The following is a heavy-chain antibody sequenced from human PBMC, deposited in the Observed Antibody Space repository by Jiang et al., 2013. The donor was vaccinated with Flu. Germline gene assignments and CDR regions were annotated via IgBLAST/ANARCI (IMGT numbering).Heavy chain of an antibody. CDR3: AKAEGNDYGDYVLNYHYYHMDV. CDR2: INAGDGNT. D-gene: IGHD4-17*01. V-gene: IGHV1-3*01. CDR1: GYTFSNYA. Sequence: SGAEVKKPGASVKVSCKASGYTFSNYAIHWVRQAPGQGFEWMGWINAGDGNTKYSQKFQGRVTITRDTSASTAYMELSSLRSEDTAVYYCAKAEGNDYGDYVLNYHYYHMDVWGQGTTVTVSS. J-gene: IGHJ6*02.